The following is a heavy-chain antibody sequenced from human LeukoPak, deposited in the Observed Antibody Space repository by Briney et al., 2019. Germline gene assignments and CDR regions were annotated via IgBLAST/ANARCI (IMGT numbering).Heavy chain of an antibody. D-gene: IGHD6-13*01. V-gene: IGHV4-39*01. CDR3: ARQNSYSSSWYGDWFDP. CDR1: GGSISSSSYY. CDR2: IYYSGST. Sequence: PSETLSLTCTVSGGSISSSSYYWGWIRQPPGKGLEWIGSIYYSGSTYYNPSLKSRVTISVDTSKNQFSLKLSSVTAADTAVYYCARQNSYSSSWYGDWFDPWGQGTLVTVSS. J-gene: IGHJ5*02.